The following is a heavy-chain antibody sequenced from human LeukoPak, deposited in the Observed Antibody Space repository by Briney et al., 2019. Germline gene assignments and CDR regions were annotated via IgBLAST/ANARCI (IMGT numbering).Heavy chain of an antibody. Sequence: ASVKVSCKASGYTFTSYYMHWVRQAPGQGLEWMGIINPSGGSTSYAQKFQGRVAMTRDTSTSTVYMELSSLRSEDTAVYYCARFDPVAGTQDWGQGTLVTVSS. J-gene: IGHJ4*02. D-gene: IGHD6-19*01. CDR2: INPSGGST. CDR3: ARFDPVAGTQD. CDR1: GYTFTSYY. V-gene: IGHV1-46*01.